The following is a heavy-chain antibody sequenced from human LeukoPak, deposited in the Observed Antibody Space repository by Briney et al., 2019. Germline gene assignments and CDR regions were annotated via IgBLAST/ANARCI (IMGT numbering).Heavy chain of an antibody. J-gene: IGHJ5*01. CDR1: GFTFSSYS. CDR3: ARDRGYSSGWFDY. D-gene: IGHD6-19*01. Sequence: GGSLRLSCAASGFTFSSYSMNWVRQAPGKGLEWVSSISSSSSYIYYADSVKGRFTISRDNAKNSLYLQMNSLRAEDTAVYYCARDRGYSSGWFDYWGQGTLVTVSS. CDR2: ISSSSSYI. V-gene: IGHV3-21*01.